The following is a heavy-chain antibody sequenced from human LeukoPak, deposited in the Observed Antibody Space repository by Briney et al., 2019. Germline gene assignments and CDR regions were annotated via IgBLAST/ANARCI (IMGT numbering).Heavy chain of an antibody. Sequence: SETLSLTCTVSGGSISSGDYYWSWIRQPAGKGLEWIGRIYTSGSTNYNPSLKSRVTMSVDTSKNQFSLKLSSVTAADTAVYYCARETGGSYYFDYWGQGTLVTVSS. V-gene: IGHV4-61*02. J-gene: IGHJ4*02. CDR3: ARETGGSYYFDY. CDR2: IYTSGST. CDR1: GGSISSGDYY. D-gene: IGHD1-26*01.